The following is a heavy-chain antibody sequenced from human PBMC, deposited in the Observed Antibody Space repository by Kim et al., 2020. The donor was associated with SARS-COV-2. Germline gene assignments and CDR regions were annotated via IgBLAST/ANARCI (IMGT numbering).Heavy chain of an antibody. Sequence: ASVKVSCKASGYTFTGYDMRWVRQAPGQGLEWMGWINANSGGTNYAQKFQGRVTMTRDTSISTAYMELSRLRSDDTAVYYCARVIDVGASEEYFQHCGAGAPVSAS. J-gene: IGHJ1*01. CDR3: ARVIDVGASEEYFQH. V-gene: IGHV1-2*02. D-gene: IGHD1-26*01. CDR2: INANSGGT. CDR1: GYTFTGYD.